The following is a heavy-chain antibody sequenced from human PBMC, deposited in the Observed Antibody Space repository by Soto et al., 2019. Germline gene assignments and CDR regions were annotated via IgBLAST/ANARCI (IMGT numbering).Heavy chain of an antibody. V-gene: IGHV3-15*07. D-gene: IGHD2-21*01. CDR3: TRRLSPNPYYYYGLDV. CDR2: IKRKTDGGTT. J-gene: IGHJ6*02. Sequence: GGSLRLSCAASGFTFSNAWMNWVRQAPGKGLEWVGRIKRKTDGGTTDYAAPVKDRFTISRDDSKNMVYLQMNSLKTEDTAGYYCTRRLSPNPYYYYGLDVWGQGTTVTVSS. CDR1: GFTFSNAW.